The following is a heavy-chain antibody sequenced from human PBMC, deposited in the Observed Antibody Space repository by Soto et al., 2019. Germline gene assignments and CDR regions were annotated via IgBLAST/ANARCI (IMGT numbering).Heavy chain of an antibody. J-gene: IGHJ6*02. D-gene: IGHD7-27*01. CDR2: INPNSGGT. V-gene: IGHV1-2*04. Sequence: ASVKVSCKASGYTFTGYYMHWVRQAPGQGLEWMGWINPNSGGTNYAQKFQGWVTMTRDTSISTAYMELSRLRSDDTEVYYCERGKWGYYYYGMDVWGQGTTVTVSS. CDR1: GYTFTGYY. CDR3: ERGKWGYYYYGMDV.